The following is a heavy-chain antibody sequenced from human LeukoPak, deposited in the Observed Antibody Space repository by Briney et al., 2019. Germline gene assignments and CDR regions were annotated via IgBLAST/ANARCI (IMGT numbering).Heavy chain of an antibody. D-gene: IGHD3-22*01. V-gene: IGHV3-11*04. CDR1: GFTFSDYT. J-gene: IGHJ4*02. CDR2: IRSGGSTR. CDR3: ARADLDSSGYFDY. Sequence: PGGSLRLSCAASGFTFSDYTMSWIRQAPGKGLEWVSYIRSGGSTRYYTDSVKGRFTISRDNAKNSLYLQMNSLRAEDTAVYYCARADLDSSGYFDYWGQGTLVTVSS.